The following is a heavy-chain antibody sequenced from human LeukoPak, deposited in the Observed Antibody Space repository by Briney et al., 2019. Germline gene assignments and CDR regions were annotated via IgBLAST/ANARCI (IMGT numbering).Heavy chain of an antibody. D-gene: IGHD3-22*01. CDR1: GGSISSSSYY. V-gene: IGHV4-39*07. CDR3: ARDPGDYDSSGLLDY. Sequence: SETLSLTCTVSGGSISSSSYYWGWIRQPPGKGLEWIGSIYYSGSTYYNPSLKSRVTISVDTSKNQFSLKLSSVTAADTAVYYCARDPGDYDSSGLLDYWGQGTLVTVSS. J-gene: IGHJ4*02. CDR2: IYYSGST.